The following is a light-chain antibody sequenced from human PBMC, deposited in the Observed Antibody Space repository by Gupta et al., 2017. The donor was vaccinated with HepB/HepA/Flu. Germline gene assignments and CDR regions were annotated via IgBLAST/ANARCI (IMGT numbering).Light chain of an antibody. Sequence: IQMTQSLSSLSASVGDRVTITCRASHVIGNYLAWFQQKPGQVPKLLIYYSSNLQSWVPSRFSGSASGTDFTLTINNLQPEDVATYYCKKYNSSPFTFGPGTKVD. V-gene: IGKV1-27*01. CDR3: KKYNSSPFT. CDR1: HVIGNY. CDR2: YSS. J-gene: IGKJ3*01.